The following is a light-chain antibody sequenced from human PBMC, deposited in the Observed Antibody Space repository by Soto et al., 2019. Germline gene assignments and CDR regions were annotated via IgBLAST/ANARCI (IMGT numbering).Light chain of an antibody. CDR1: SSNIGSNY. V-gene: IGLV1-47*01. Sequence: QSVLTQPPSASGTPGQRVTISCSGSSSNIGSNYVYWYQQLPGTAPKLLIYRNNQRHSGVPDRFSGSKSGTSASLAISGLRSEDEADYYCAAWDDSLSGVVFGGGTKRTVL. CDR3: AAWDDSLSGVV. CDR2: RNN. J-gene: IGLJ2*01.